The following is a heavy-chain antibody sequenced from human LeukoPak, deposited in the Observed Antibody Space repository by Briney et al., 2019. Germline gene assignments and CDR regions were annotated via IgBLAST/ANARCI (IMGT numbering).Heavy chain of an antibody. Sequence: SVKVSCKASGGTFNSHVISWLRQAPGQGLEWMGGIIPVFGTASYAEKFQGRVTITTDESTTTAYVEMSSLTSEDTAVYYCARGYYYGSESYWHTKWFDPWGQGTLVTVSS. CDR2: IIPVFGTA. CDR3: ARGYYYGSESYWHTKWFDP. CDR1: GGTFNSHV. D-gene: IGHD3-10*01. V-gene: IGHV1-69*05. J-gene: IGHJ5*02.